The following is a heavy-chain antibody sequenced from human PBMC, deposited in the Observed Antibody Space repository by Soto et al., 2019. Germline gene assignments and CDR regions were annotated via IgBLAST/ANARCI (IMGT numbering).Heavy chain of an antibody. V-gene: IGHV3-30-3*01. Sequence: QVQLVESGGGVVQPGRSLRLSCAASGFTFSSYAMHWVRQAPGKGLEWVAVISYDGSNKYYADSVKGRFTISRDNSKNTLYLQVNSLRAEDTAVYYCARERYDAFDIWGQGTMVTVSS. D-gene: IGHD4-17*01. CDR2: ISYDGSNK. CDR1: GFTFSSYA. J-gene: IGHJ3*02. CDR3: ARERYDAFDI.